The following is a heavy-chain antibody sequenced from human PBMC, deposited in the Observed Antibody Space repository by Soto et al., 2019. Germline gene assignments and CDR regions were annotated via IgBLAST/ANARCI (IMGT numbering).Heavy chain of an antibody. CDR3: ARVPRYSSDIVDVPAVMCEDWFHP. Sequence: QVQLVQSGAEVKKPGASVKVSCKASGYIFLNYAIHWVRQAPGQRPEWVGWINAANGNTKYSQKLQGIVNITRDTAASTAYVELRSLRSDDTAQYYCARVPRYSSDIVDVPAVMCEDWFHPWGQGTLVTVSS. CDR1: GYIFLNYA. CDR2: INAANGNT. D-gene: IGHD2-2*01. J-gene: IGHJ5*02. V-gene: IGHV1-3*01.